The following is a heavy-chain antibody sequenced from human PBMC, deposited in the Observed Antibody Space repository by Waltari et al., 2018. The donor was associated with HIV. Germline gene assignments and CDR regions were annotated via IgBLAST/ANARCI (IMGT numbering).Heavy chain of an antibody. V-gene: IGHV2-26*01. CDR1: GFSLSNERMG. CDR3: ARTQWLDPWSYFDL. CDR2: IFSNDEK. Sequence: QVTLKESGPVRVKPTETLTLTCTVSGFSLSNERMGVSWIRQPPGKALEWLAHIFSNDEKSYSTSLKSMLTISKDTSKSQVVLTMTNLDPVDTATYYCARTQWLDPWSYFDLWGRGTLVTVSS. J-gene: IGHJ2*01. D-gene: IGHD6-19*01.